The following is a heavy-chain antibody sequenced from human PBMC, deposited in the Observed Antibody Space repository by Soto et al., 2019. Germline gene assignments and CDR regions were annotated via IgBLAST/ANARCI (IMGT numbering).Heavy chain of an antibody. CDR1: GFTFSRYA. J-gene: IGHJ3*02. CDR3: ARDLSGDYGALDT. CDR2: ISGSGGST. Sequence: GGSLRLSCAASGFTFSRYAMSWVRQAPGKGLEWVSAISGSGGSTYYADSVKGRFTISRDNSKNTLYLQMNSLRAEDTAVYYCARDLSGDYGALDTWGQGTMVTVSS. D-gene: IGHD4-17*01. V-gene: IGHV3-23*01.